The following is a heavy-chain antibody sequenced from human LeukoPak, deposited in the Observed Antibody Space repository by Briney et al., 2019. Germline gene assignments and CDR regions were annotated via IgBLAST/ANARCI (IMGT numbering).Heavy chain of an antibody. CDR3: ARSGYSFYYYYYMDV. D-gene: IGHD3-3*01. CDR2: IYYSGST. Sequence: SETLSLTCTVSGGSISSYHWSWIRQPPGKGLEWIGYIYYSGSTNYNPSLKSRVTISVDTSKNQFSLKLSSVTAADTAVYYCARSGYSFYYYYYMDVWGKGTTVTVSS. V-gene: IGHV4-59*01. CDR1: GGSISSYH. J-gene: IGHJ6*03.